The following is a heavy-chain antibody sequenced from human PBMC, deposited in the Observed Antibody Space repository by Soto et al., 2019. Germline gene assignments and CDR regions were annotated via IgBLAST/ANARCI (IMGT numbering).Heavy chain of an antibody. V-gene: IGHV1-69*06. D-gene: IGHD3-3*01. J-gene: IGHJ5*02. CDR2: IIPIFGTA. CDR1: GGTFSSYA. Sequence: SVKVSCKASGGTFSSYAISWVRQAPGQGLEWMGGIIPIFGTANYAQKFQGRVTITADKSTSTAYMELSSLRSEDTAVYYCASQGGLRFLEWLSYTGDWFDPWGQGTLVTVSS. CDR3: ASQGGLRFLEWLSYTGDWFDP.